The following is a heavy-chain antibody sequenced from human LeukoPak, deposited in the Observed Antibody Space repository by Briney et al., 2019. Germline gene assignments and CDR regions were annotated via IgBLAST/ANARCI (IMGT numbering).Heavy chain of an antibody. Sequence: ASVKVSCRASGYTFTNYGITWVRQAPGQGLEWMGGIIPIFGTANYAQKFQGRVTITADESTSTAYMELSSLRSEDTAVYYCASSVVPAALGPYYYYYMDVWGKGTTVTVSS. CDR3: ASSVVPAALGPYYYYYMDV. V-gene: IGHV1-69*13. CDR1: GYTFTNYG. CDR2: IIPIFGTA. J-gene: IGHJ6*03. D-gene: IGHD2-2*01.